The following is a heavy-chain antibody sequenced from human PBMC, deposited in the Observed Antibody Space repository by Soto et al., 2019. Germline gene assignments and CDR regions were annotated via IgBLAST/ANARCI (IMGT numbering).Heavy chain of an antibody. CDR3: AGAAADGWFDP. D-gene: IGHD6-13*01. CDR2: IWFDGRNK. CDR1: GFTISTYG. Sequence: QVQLVEYGGGVVQPGTSPRLSCAASGFTISTYGMHWVRQAPGKGLEWVAVIWFDGRNKYYADSVKGRFTISRDTSKNTLYLQMNSLRVEDTAVYYCAGAAADGWFDPWGQGTLVTVSS. V-gene: IGHV3-33*01. J-gene: IGHJ5*02.